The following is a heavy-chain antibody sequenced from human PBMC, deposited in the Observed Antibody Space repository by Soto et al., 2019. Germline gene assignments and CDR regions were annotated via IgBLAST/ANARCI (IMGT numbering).Heavy chain of an antibody. CDR3: ARHSNRNYGLYYFDY. J-gene: IGHJ4*02. CDR1: GGSFSVYY. Sequence: PSETLSLTCAVDGGSFSVYYWSWIRQPPGKGLEWIGEINHSGSTNYNPSLKSRVTISVDTSKNQFSLKLSSVTAADTAVYYCARHSNRNYGLYYFDYWGLGALVTVSS. D-gene: IGHD4-4*01. CDR2: INHSGST. V-gene: IGHV4-34*01.